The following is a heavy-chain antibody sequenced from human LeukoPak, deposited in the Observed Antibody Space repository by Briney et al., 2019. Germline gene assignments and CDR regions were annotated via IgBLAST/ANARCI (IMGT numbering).Heavy chain of an antibody. CDR2: ISGSDDST. D-gene: IGHD3-16*02. V-gene: IGHV3-23*01. CDR1: GLTFSSYS. Sequence: PGGSFILSCASSGLTFSSYSMRWVRRAPRKGLEWVSAISGSDDSTYYADSVKSRFTISRDNSKNTLYLQMNSLRAEDTALYYCAKGGLIAYFDYWGQGTLVTVSS. CDR3: AKGGLIAYFDY. J-gene: IGHJ4*02.